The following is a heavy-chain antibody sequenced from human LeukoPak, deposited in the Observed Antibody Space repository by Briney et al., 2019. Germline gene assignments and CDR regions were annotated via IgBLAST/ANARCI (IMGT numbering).Heavy chain of an antibody. D-gene: IGHD5-12*01. J-gene: IGHJ4*02. V-gene: IGHV1-18*01. CDR3: ARDPTNTSGYYAYFDY. Sequence: ASVKVSCKASGYTFRNYGITWVRQAPGHGLEWMGWISAYNGDTHYAQNLQGRVTMTTDTSTSTAYMELRSLRSDDTAVYYCARDPTNTSGYYAYFDYWGQGTLVTVSS. CDR2: ISAYNGDT. CDR1: GYTFRNYG.